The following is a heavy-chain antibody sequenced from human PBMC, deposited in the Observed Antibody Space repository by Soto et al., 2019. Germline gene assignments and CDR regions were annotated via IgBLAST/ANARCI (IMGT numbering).Heavy chain of an antibody. CDR1: GESFSSYW. Sequence: GESLKISCKGSGESFSSYWSSWVRQMPGKGLEWMGRIDPSYSYTNYSPSFPGHVNISADKSISTAYLQWSSLKASDTAMYYCARHEFPYYYDSSGYYIHWGQGTLVTVSS. V-gene: IGHV5-10-1*01. CDR2: IDPSYSYT. CDR3: ARHEFPYYYDSSGYYIH. D-gene: IGHD3-22*01. J-gene: IGHJ4*02.